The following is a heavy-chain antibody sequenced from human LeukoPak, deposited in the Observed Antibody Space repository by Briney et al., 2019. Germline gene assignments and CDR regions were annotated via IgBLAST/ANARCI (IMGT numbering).Heavy chain of an antibody. D-gene: IGHD3-10*01. V-gene: IGHV3-33*08. CDR3: ARSVYGSGSYMDV. CDR2: IRFDGDNK. J-gene: IGHJ6*03. CDR1: GFSFSNYG. Sequence: PGGSLRLSCAAFGFSFSNYGMHWVRQAPGKGLEWAAVIRFDGDNKYYGEAVKGRFTISRNNAENKLFLLMNNLRAEDTAVYFCARSVYGSGSYMDVWGQGTTVTVSS.